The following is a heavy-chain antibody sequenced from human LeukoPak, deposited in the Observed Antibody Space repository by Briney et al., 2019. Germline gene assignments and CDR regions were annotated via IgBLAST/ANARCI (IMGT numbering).Heavy chain of an antibody. CDR3: ARQCCRGASPGFDP. D-gene: IGHD3-10*01. CDR1: GYTFTTYW. J-gene: IGHJ5*02. Sequence: GESLKISCKGSGYTFTTYWIGWVRQMPGKGLEWMGFIYPGDSDTRYSPSFQGQVTISADKSISTAYLQWSSLRASDTAIYYCARQCCRGASPGFDPWGQGTLVTVSS. V-gene: IGHV5-51*01. CDR2: IYPGDSDT.